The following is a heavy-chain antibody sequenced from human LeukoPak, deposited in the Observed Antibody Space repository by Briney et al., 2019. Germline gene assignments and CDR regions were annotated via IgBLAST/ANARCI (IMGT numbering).Heavy chain of an antibody. J-gene: IGHJ6*02. V-gene: IGHV3-23*01. D-gene: IGHD2-2*01. Sequence: GGSLRLSCAASGFTFSSYAMSWVRQAPGKGLEWVSAISGSGGSTYYADSVKGRFTISRDNSKNTLYLQMNSLRAEDTAVYYCANPGYSSTSSYYYGMDVWGRGTTVTVSS. CDR2: ISGSGGST. CDR3: ANPGYSSTSSYYYGMDV. CDR1: GFTFSSYA.